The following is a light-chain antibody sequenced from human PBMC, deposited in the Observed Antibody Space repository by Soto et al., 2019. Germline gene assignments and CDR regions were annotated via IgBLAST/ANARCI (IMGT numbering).Light chain of an antibody. CDR1: QSVSSY. CDR2: DAS. J-gene: IGKJ5*01. V-gene: IGKV3-11*01. CDR3: QQRSNWPPIT. Sequence: EIVLTPSPSTLYLSAGAVAILSRRASQSVSSYLAWYQQKPGQAPRLLIYDASNRATGIPARFSGSGSGTDFTLTISSLEPEDFAVYYCQQRSNWPPITFGQGTRLEI.